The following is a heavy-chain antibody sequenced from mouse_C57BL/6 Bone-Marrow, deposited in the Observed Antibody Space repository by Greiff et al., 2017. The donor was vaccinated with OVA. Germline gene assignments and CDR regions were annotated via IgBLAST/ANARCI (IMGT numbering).Heavy chain of an antibody. CDR1: GYTFTDYN. CDR3: AIITTVPV. D-gene: IGHD1-1*01. CDR2: INPNNGGT. Sequence: VHVKQSGPELVKPGASVKMSCKASGYTFTDYNMHWVKQSHGKSLEWIGYINPNNGGTSYNQKFKGKATLTVNKSSSTAYMELRSLTSEDSAVYYCAIITTVPVWGQGTTLTVSS. J-gene: IGHJ2*01. V-gene: IGHV1-22*01.